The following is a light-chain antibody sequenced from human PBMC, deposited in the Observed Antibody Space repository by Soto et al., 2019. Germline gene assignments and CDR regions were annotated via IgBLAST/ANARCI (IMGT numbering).Light chain of an antibody. CDR1: HSISNS. V-gene: IGKV1-39*01. Sequence: DIPMSQSPSSLSASIRDRVTITGRTSHSISNSLNWYQQKVGRAPKVLIYAASNLQSGVPSRFSGSGSGTDFTLTISSLQPEDFATYYCQQSYTTPSFGGGTKVDIK. CDR3: QQSYTTPS. CDR2: AAS. J-gene: IGKJ4*01.